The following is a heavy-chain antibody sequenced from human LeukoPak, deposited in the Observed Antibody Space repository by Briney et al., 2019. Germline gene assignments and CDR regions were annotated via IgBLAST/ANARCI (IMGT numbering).Heavy chain of an antibody. CDR2: ISAYNGNT. D-gene: IGHD3-22*01. Sequence: ASVKVSCKASGYTFTSYGISWVRQAPGQGLEWMGWISAYNGNTNYAQKLQGRVTMTTDTSTSTAYMELRSLRSDDTAVYYCARDAVDYYDSSGYFDYWGQGTLVTVSS. CDR3: ARDAVDYYDSSGYFDY. CDR1: GYTFTSYG. J-gene: IGHJ4*02. V-gene: IGHV1-18*01.